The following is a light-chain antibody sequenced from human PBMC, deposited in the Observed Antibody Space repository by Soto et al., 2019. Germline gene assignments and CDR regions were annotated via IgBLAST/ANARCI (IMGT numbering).Light chain of an antibody. V-gene: IGLV2-14*01. CDR3: SSYTSSSTLVV. Sequence: QSVLTQPASVSGSPGQSITISCTGTSSDVGGYNYVSWYQQHPGKAPKLMIYEVSNRPSGVSNRFSGSKSGNTASLTISGLQAEDEADYYGSSYTSSSTLVVFGTGTKLTVL. J-gene: IGLJ1*01. CDR1: SSDVGGYNY. CDR2: EVS.